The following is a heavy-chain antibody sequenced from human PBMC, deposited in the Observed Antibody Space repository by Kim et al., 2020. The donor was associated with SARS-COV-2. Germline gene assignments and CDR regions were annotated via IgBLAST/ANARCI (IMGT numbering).Heavy chain of an antibody. Sequence: YIYSADSVKCRFTISRGNAKNSLYLQMNSLRAEDTAVYYCARDDSSGYPYWGQGTLVTVSS. V-gene: IGHV3-21*01. J-gene: IGHJ4*02. CDR3: ARDDSSGYPY. D-gene: IGHD3-22*01. CDR2: YI.